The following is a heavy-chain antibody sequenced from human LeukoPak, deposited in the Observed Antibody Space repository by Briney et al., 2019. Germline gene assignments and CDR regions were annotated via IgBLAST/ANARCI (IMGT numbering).Heavy chain of an antibody. V-gene: IGHV1-24*01. CDR2: FDPEDGET. Sequence: ASVKVSCKVSGYTLTELSMHWVRQAPGKGLEWMGGFDPEDGETIYAQKFQGRVTITADESTSTAYMELSSLRSEDTAVYYCARDLMGYYYDSSGYYLDYWGQGTLVTVSS. CDR1: GYTLTELS. CDR3: ARDLMGYYYDSSGYYLDY. D-gene: IGHD3-22*01. J-gene: IGHJ4*02.